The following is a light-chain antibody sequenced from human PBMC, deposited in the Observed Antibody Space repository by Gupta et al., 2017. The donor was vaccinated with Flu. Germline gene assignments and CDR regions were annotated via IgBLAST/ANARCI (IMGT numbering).Light chain of an antibody. CDR2: AAS. Sequence: GDRVTITCRASQSISSYLNWYQQKPGKAPKLLIYAASSLQSGVPSRFSGSGSGTDFILSITSLQPEDFATYYCQQSFSSPYSFGQGTKLEIK. J-gene: IGKJ2*03. V-gene: IGKV1-39*01. CDR3: QQSFSSPYS. CDR1: QSISSY.